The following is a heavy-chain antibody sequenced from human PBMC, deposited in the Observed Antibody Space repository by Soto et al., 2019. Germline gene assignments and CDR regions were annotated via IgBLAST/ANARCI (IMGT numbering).Heavy chain of an antibody. CDR2: IXXSXXX. J-gene: IGHJ5*02. V-gene: IGHV4-38-2*01. D-gene: IGHD3-10*01. Sequence: PSETLSLTCAVSGYSISSGYYWGWIRQPPRKGLXWIXXIXXSXXXXXNXXLKSRVTISVDTSKNQFSLKLSSVTAAETAVYYCAEGNTGTKGWFDPWGQGTLVTVSS. CDR3: AEGNTGTKGWFDP. CDR1: GYSISSGYY.